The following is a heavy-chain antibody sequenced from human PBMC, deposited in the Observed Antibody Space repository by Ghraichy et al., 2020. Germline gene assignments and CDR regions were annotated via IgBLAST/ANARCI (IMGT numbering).Heavy chain of an antibody. J-gene: IGHJ6*02. D-gene: IGHD3-22*01. CDR3: ARGGPSGSPYYSGLDV. V-gene: IGHV4-4*02. CDR2: IYHSGFT. CDR1: GGSISSRSW. Sequence: SETLSLTCAVSGGSISSRSWRSWFRQPPGKGLEWIGEIYHSGFTNYNPSLKSRVTISVDTSRNQFSLRLSSVTAADTAVYYCARGGPSGSPYYSGLDVWGQGTTVTVS.